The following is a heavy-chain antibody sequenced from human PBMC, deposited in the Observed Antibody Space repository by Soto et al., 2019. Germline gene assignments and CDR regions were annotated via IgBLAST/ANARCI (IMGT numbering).Heavy chain of an antibody. CDR2: ISGSGGST. CDR1: GFTFSSYA. Sequence: EVQLLESGGGLVQPGGSLSLSCAASGFTFSSYAMSWVRQAPGKGLEWVSAISGSGGSTYYADSVKGRFTISRDNSKNTLYLQMNSLRAEDTAVYYCAKDRYCSGGSCYSEWAFDIWGQGTMVTVSS. V-gene: IGHV3-23*01. J-gene: IGHJ3*02. D-gene: IGHD2-15*01. CDR3: AKDRYCSGGSCYSEWAFDI.